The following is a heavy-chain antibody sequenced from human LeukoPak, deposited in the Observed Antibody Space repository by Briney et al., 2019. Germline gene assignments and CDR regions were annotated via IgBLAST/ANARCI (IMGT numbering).Heavy chain of an antibody. CDR1: GYTFTSYG. D-gene: IGHD6-13*01. V-gene: IGHV1-46*01. J-gene: IGHJ4*02. CDR3: ARVPGTAAGMVF. CDR2: INPSGGST. Sequence: GASVKVSCKASGYTFTSYGISWVRQAPGQGLEWMGIINPSGGSTSYAQKFQGRVTMTRDTSTSTVYMELSSLRSEDTAVYYCARVPGTAAGMVFWGQGTLVTVSS.